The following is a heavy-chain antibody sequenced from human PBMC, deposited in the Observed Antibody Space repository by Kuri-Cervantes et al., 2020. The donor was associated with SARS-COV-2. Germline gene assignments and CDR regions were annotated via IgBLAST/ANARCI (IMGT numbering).Heavy chain of an antibody. D-gene: IGHD3-10*01. CDR3: ARRDFGSGSYYLDY. J-gene: IGHJ4*02. Sequence: GESLKISCQASGYRFTSFWIGWVRQMPGKGLEWMGIIYPGDSDTRYSPSFQGQVTISADKSISTAYLQWSSLKASDTAMYYCARRDFGSGSYYLDYWGQGTLVTVSS. V-gene: IGHV5-51*01. CDR1: GYRFTSFW. CDR2: IYPGDSDT.